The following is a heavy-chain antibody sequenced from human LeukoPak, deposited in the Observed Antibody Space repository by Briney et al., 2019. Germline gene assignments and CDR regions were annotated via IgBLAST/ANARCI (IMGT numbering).Heavy chain of an antibody. V-gene: IGHV1-69*10. CDR1: GGTFSDYA. CDR2: FIPVLGTA. CDR3: ARIRDGYNDAYDV. J-gene: IGHJ3*01. Sequence: GASVKVSCKASGGTFSDYALNWVRQAPGQGPEWMGVFIPVLGTANSTQNFQDRVTITADISTNTVYMELSSLRSEDTAIYYCARIRDGYNDAYDVWGQGTVVTVPS. D-gene: IGHD5-24*01.